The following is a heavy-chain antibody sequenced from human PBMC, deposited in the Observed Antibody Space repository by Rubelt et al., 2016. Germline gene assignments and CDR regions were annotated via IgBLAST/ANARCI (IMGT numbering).Heavy chain of an antibody. J-gene: IGHJ4*02. CDR2: IFPGDSDT. CDR3: ARVGRFSGYDAYYFDY. D-gene: IGHD5-12*01. CDR1: GYSFTSNW. Sequence: EVQLVQSGAEVKKPGESLKISCKGSGYSFTSNWIVWVRQMPGKGLEWMGIIFPGDSDTTYNPSFQGHVTISSDKSINPAYLHWSSLKASDTAIYYCARVGRFSGYDAYYFDYWGQGTLVTVSS. V-gene: IGHV5-51*01.